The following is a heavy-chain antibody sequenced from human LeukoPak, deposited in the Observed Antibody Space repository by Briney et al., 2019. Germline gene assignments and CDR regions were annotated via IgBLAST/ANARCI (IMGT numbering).Heavy chain of an antibody. CDR1: GFTFSSYS. CDR3: ARQGYSGYDYHFDY. D-gene: IGHD5-12*01. J-gene: IGHJ4*02. V-gene: IGHV3-21*01. CDR2: ISSSSSYI. Sequence: SGGSLRLSCAASGFTFSSYSMNWVRQAPGKGLEWVSSISSSSSYIYYADSVKGRFTISRDNAKNSLYLQMNSLRAEDMAVYYCARQGYSGYDYHFDYWGQGTLVTVSS.